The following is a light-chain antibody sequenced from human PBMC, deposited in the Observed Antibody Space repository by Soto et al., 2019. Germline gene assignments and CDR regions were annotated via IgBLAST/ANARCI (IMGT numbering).Light chain of an antibody. J-gene: IGLJ3*02. V-gene: IGLV2-14*03. CDR2: DVS. Sequence: QSALTQPASVSGSPGQSITISCTGTSSDVGAYNLVSWYQQHPGRAPKLSIFDVSDRPSGVSTRFSGSKSGNTASLTISGLQAEDEAFYYCSSYTNTSTLVFGGGTKLTVL. CDR1: SSDVGAYNL. CDR3: SSYTNTSTLV.